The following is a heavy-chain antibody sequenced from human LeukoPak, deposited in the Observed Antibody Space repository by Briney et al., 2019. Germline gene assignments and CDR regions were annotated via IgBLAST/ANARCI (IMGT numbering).Heavy chain of an antibody. J-gene: IGHJ4*02. V-gene: IGHV3-66*01. Sequence: GGSLRLSCVASGFTVSSNYMSWVRQAPGKGLEWLSVFYRGGSTYYADSVNGRFTMSRDNSKNTLYLQMNGLRVEDTAVYYCARVSPCDYWGQGNQVPVSS. CDR2: FYRGGST. CDR3: ARVSPCDY. CDR1: GFTVSSNY.